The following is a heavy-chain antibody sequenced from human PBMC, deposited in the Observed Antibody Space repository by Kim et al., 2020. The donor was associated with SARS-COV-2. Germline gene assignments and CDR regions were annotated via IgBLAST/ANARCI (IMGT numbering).Heavy chain of an antibody. V-gene: IGHV3-21*01. J-gene: IGHJ4*02. CDR3: ARGPMTTVTTTLGY. D-gene: IGHD4-17*01. Sequence: ADAVKGRFTIPRDNAKSSLFLKMNSLRAEDTAVYYCARGPMTTVTTTLGYWGQGTLVTVSS.